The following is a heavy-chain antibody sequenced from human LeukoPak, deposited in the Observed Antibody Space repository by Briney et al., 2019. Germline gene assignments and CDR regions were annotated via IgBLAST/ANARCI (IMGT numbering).Heavy chain of an antibody. D-gene: IGHD3-22*01. CDR1: GFTFSDYY. V-gene: IGHV3-11*04. CDR3: ARAKYDSSRYYYRGFDI. Sequence: GGSLRHSCAAAGFTFSDYYMGWIRQAPGEGLEGVSYITNNGNKIYYADSVKGRFTMSRDNDKMSLYLQMNRLRADDTSVYYCARAKYDSSRYYYRGFDIWGQGTMVTVSP. CDR2: ITNNGNKI. J-gene: IGHJ3*02.